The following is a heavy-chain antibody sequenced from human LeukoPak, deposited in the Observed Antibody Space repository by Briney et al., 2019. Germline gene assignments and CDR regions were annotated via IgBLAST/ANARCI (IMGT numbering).Heavy chain of an antibody. Sequence: PSETLSLTCTVSGGSVTNDNYFWSWTRQPPGEGLEWIAYIYYSGSTYYNPSLKSRVTISVDTSKNQFSLKLSSVTAADTAVYYCARVTRPLRGELDYWGQGTLVTVSS. CDR3: ARVTRPLRGELDY. V-gene: IGHV4-30-4*01. J-gene: IGHJ4*02. D-gene: IGHD1-26*01. CDR2: IYYSGST. CDR1: GGSVTNDNYF.